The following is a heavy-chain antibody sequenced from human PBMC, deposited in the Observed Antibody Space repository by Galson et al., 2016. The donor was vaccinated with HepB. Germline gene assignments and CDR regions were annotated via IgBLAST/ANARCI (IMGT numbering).Heavy chain of an antibody. Sequence: SGSTFSRYEMNWVRQAPGKGLEWVSYISSSGTTIYYADSVKGRFTISRDNAKNSLYLQMNSLRAEDTAVYYCAREPVRLDDLLTGPPKNPDYWGQGTLVTVSS. J-gene: IGHJ4*02. D-gene: IGHD3-9*01. CDR2: ISSSGTTI. CDR3: AREPVRLDDLLTGPPKNPDY. V-gene: IGHV3-48*03. CDR1: GSTFSRYE.